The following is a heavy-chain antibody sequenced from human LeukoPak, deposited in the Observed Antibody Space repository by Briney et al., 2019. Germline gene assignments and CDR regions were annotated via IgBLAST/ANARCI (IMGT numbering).Heavy chain of an antibody. Sequence: QPGGSLRLSCAASGFTFSSYAMSWVRQAPGKGLEWVSAIGGSGGSTYYADSVKGRFTISRDNSKNTLYLQMNSLRAEDAAVYYCAKDVGIQLWPPIAFDIWGQGTMVTVSS. D-gene: IGHD5-18*01. CDR2: IGGSGGST. J-gene: IGHJ3*02. V-gene: IGHV3-23*01. CDR1: GFTFSSYA. CDR3: AKDVGIQLWPPIAFDI.